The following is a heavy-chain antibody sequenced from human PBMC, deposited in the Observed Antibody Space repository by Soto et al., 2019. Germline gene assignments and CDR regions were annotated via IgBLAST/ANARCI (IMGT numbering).Heavy chain of an antibody. D-gene: IGHD2-15*01. CDR2: IYHNGST. J-gene: IGHJ4*02. CDR1: SGSISSSNW. Sequence: SETLSLTCAVSSGSISSSNWWSWVRQPPGKGLEWIGEIYHNGSTNYNPSLKSQVTISVDKSKNQFSLKLSSVTAADTAVYYFARRNCLGYCSGGSCSYLFDYWGQGTLVTVPQ. CDR3: ARRNCLGYCSGGSCSYLFDY. V-gene: IGHV4-4*02.